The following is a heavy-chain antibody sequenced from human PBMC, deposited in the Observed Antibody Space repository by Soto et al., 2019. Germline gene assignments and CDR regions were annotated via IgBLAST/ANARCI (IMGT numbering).Heavy chain of an antibody. V-gene: IGHV3-73*01. D-gene: IGHD4-17*01. CDR3: TRGYGDYVRDY. CDR2: IRSKSNSYAT. CDR1: GFTFSDSA. Sequence: EVQLVESGGGLVQTGGSLKLSCAVSGFTFSDSAMHWVRQASGKGLEWVGRIRSKSNSYATAYAASVKGRFTISRDDSKNTAYLQMNSLKTEDTAVYYCTRGYGDYVRDYWGQGTLVTVSS. J-gene: IGHJ4*02.